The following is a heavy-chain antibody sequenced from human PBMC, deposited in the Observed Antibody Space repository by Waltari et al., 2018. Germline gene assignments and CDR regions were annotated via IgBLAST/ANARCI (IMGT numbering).Heavy chain of an antibody. CDR1: GYTFTSYD. V-gene: IGHV1-8*03. CDR3: ARHSSSFGWFDP. CDR2: MNPNSGNT. D-gene: IGHD6-13*01. J-gene: IGHJ5*02. Sequence: QVQLVQSGAEVKKPGASVKVSCKASGYTFTSYDINWVRQATGKGIEGMGWMNPNSGNTGYAQKFQGRVTITRNTSISTAYMELSSLRSEDTAVYYCARHSSSFGWFDPWGQGTLVTVSS.